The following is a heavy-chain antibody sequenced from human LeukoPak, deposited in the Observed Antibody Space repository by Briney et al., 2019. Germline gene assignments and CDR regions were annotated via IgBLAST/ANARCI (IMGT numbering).Heavy chain of an antibody. CDR2: INGDGSDT. CDR1: GFTFSSYW. CDR3: ARGGGGYFDL. J-gene: IGHJ4*02. V-gene: IGHV3-74*03. D-gene: IGHD2-15*01. Sequence: GGSLRLSCAASGFTFSSYWMHWVRQVPGKGLVWVSHINGDGSDTTYADSEKGRFTIFRDNAKNTLYLQLNSLRAEDTAVYYCARGGGGYFDLWGQGTLVTVRS.